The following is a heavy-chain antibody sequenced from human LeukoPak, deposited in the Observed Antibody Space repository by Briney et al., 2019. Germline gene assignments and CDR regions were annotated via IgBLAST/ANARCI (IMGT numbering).Heavy chain of an antibody. V-gene: IGHV3-23*01. CDR3: AKAQHSSVWGYFDY. D-gene: IGHD6-25*01. J-gene: IGHJ4*02. Sequence: GGSLRLSCAASGFTFSSYSMNWVRQAPGKGLEWVSTISGSGGSTYSADSVKGRFTISRDNSKNTLYLQMNSLRAEDTAVYYCAKAQHSSVWGYFDYWGQGTLVTVSS. CDR1: GFTFSSYS. CDR2: ISGSGGST.